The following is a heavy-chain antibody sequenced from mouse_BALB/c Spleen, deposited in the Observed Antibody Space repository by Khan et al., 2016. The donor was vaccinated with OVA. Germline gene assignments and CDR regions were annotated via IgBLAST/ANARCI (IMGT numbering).Heavy chain of an antibody. CDR2: IGPGSSNT. Sequence: DLVKPGTSVKLYCKASGYTFTSYWINWIKQRPGQGLEWIGRIGPGSSNTYYNEMFKGKAALTVDTSSSTAYIQLSSLSSEDSAVYFGARVNYCGRSWYAMDYWGQGTSVTVSS. CDR1: GYTFTSYW. J-gene: IGHJ4*01. V-gene: IGHV1S41*01. D-gene: IGHD1-1*01. CDR3: ARVNYCGRSWYAMDY.